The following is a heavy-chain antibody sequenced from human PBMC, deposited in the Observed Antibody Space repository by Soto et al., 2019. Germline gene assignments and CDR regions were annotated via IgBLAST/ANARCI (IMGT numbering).Heavy chain of an antibody. CDR2: IIPVVSMA. CDR3: VGQMLEPRDS. J-gene: IGHJ4*02. V-gene: IGHV1-69*02. CDR1: GGSLDSLT. Sequence: QVQLVQSGAEMREPGSSVRVSCKASGGSLDSLTISWLRQAPGQGLEWMGRIIPVVSMASSAEKFQDRIKIDADKSTNTINMEVTTRRSDDTARYYFVGQMLEPRDSWGQGTPIIASS. D-gene: IGHD1-1*01.